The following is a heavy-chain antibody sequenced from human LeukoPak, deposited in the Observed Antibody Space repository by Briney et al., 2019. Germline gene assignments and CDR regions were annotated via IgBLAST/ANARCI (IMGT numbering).Heavy chain of an antibody. V-gene: IGHV3-33*06. CDR3: AKDYIDIVVVPAAATLDP. D-gene: IGHD2-2*01. Sequence: PGGSLRLSCAASGFTFSSYGMHWVRQAPGKGLEWVAVIWYDGSNKYYADSVKGRFTISRDNSKNTLYLQMNSLRAEDTAVYYCAKDYIDIVVVPAAATLDPWGQGTLVTVSS. J-gene: IGHJ5*02. CDR2: IWYDGSNK. CDR1: GFTFSSYG.